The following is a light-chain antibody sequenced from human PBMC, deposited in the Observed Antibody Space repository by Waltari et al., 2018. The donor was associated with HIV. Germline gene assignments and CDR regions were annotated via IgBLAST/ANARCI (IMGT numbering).Light chain of an antibody. V-gene: IGKV3-20*01. CDR3: QQYAGSPRT. J-gene: IGKJ2*01. Sequence: VLTPSPGTLSFSPGEGATLPCSASQSISSSHLAWYQQRPGQAPRLLIYDASNRPTGIPDRFSGSGSGTDFTLTISRLEPEDFAVYYCQQYAGSPRTFGQGTKVEMK. CDR2: DAS. CDR1: QSISSSH.